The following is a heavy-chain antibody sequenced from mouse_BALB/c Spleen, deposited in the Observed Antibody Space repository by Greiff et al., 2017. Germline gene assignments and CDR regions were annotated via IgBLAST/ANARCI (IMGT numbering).Heavy chain of an antibody. D-gene: IGHD2-14*01. CDR3: ARDYRYDVYAMDY. Sequence: EVQLQESGPGLVKPSQSLSLTCTVTGYSITSDYAWNWIRQFPGNKLEWMGYISYSGSTSYNPSLKSRISITRDTSKNQFFLQLNSVTTEDTATYYCARDYRYDVYAMDYWGQGTSVTVSS. J-gene: IGHJ4*01. CDR1: GYSITSDYA. V-gene: IGHV3-2*02. CDR2: ISYSGST.